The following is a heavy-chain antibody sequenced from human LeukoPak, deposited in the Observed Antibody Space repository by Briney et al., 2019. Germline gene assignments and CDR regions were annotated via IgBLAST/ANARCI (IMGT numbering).Heavy chain of an antibody. CDR2: IYWNDDK. V-gene: IGHV2-5*01. Sequence: SGPTLVNPTQTLTLTCTLSGFSLSASGVGVGWIRQPPGKALEWLALIYWNDDKRYSPSLKSRLTITKDTSKNQVVLTMTNMDPVDTATYYCAHCLLWFGELRFDPWGQGTLVTVSS. CDR3: AHCLLWFGELRFDP. CDR1: GFSLSASGVG. D-gene: IGHD3-10*01. J-gene: IGHJ5*02.